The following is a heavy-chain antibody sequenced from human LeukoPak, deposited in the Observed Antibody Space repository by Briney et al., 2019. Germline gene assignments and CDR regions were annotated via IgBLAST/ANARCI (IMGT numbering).Heavy chain of an antibody. CDR3: ARDLYYYDSSGYWGDVCYFVY. Sequence: PGGSLRLSCAASGFTFSSYWMSWVRQAPGKGLEWVANIKQDGSEKYYVDSVKGRFTISRDNAKNSLYLQMNSLRAEDTAVYYCARDLYYYDSSGYWGDVCYFVYWGQGGLVTVSS. CDR2: IKQDGSEK. CDR1: GFTFSSYW. J-gene: IGHJ4*02. V-gene: IGHV3-7*01. D-gene: IGHD3-22*01.